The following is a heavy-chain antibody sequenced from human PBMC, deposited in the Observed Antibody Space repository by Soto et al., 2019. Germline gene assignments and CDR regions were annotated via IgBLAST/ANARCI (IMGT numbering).Heavy chain of an antibody. CDR3: ARDCTNGVCYPSYHYGMDV. J-gene: IGHJ6*02. CDR2: TYYRSKWYN. V-gene: IGHV6-1*01. CDR1: GDSVSSNSAA. D-gene: IGHD2-8*01. Sequence: SQTLSLTCAISGDSVSSNSAAWNWIRQSPSRGLEWLGRTYYRSKWYNDYAVSVKSRITINPDTSKNQFSLQLNSVTPEDTAVYYCARDCTNGVCYPSYHYGMDVWGQGTTVTISS.